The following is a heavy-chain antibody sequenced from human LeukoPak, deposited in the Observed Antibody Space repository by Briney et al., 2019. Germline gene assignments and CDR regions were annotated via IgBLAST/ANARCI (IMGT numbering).Heavy chain of an antibody. Sequence: GGSLRLSCAASGFTFSSYAMHWVRQAPGKRLEWVAVISYDGSNKYYADSVKGRFTISRDNSKNTLYLQMNSLKAEDTAVYYCARDPRGYSYGSLGFDPWGQGTLVTVSS. V-gene: IGHV3-30-3*01. D-gene: IGHD5-18*01. CDR3: ARDPRGYSYGSLGFDP. CDR2: ISYDGSNK. CDR1: GFTFSSYA. J-gene: IGHJ5*02.